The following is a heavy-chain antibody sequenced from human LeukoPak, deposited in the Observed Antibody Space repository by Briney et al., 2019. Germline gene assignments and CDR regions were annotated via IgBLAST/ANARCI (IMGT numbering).Heavy chain of an antibody. Sequence: GGSLRLSCAASGFTFSSYSMNWVRQAPGKGLEWVSYISSSSSTIYYADPVKGRFTISRDNAKNSLYLQMNSLRAEDTAVYYCARDLRYYDILTGYYQRYGMDVWGQGTTVTVSS. CDR2: ISSSSSTI. CDR3: ARDLRYYDILTGYYQRYGMDV. CDR1: GFTFSSYS. J-gene: IGHJ6*02. D-gene: IGHD3-9*01. V-gene: IGHV3-48*04.